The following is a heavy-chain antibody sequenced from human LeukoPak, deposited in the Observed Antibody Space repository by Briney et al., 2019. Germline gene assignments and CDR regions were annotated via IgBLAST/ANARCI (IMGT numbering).Heavy chain of an antibody. Sequence: GGSLRLSCAASGFTFSSYGMHWVRQAPGKELEWVGVISYDESNKYYADSVRGRFTISRDKSKNTLYLLMNSLRAEDTAVYYCARDVVPFYYYGMDVWGQGTTVTVSS. CDR2: ISYDESNK. D-gene: IGHD2-15*01. CDR1: GFTFSSYG. CDR3: ARDVVPFYYYGMDV. V-gene: IGHV3-30*03. J-gene: IGHJ6*02.